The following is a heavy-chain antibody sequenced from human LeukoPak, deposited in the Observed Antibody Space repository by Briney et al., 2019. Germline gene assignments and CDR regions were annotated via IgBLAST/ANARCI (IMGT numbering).Heavy chain of an antibody. Sequence: SETLSLTCAVYGGSFSGYYWSWIRQPPGKGLEWIGYIYYSGSTNYNPSLKSRVTISVDTSKNQFSLKLSSVTAADTAVYYCARRLLGSSSFDYWGQGTLVTVSS. J-gene: IGHJ4*02. D-gene: IGHD6-6*01. V-gene: IGHV4-59*08. CDR2: IYYSGST. CDR3: ARRLLGSSSFDY. CDR1: GGSFSGYY.